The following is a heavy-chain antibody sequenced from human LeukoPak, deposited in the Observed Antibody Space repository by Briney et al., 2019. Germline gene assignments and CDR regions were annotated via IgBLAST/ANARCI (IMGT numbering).Heavy chain of an antibody. CDR3: ARGRGYCSSTGCYTGIVSWFDP. CDR1: GYSINSDYY. J-gene: IGHJ5*02. V-gene: IGHV4-38-2*02. Sequence: SETLSLTCTVSGYSINSDYYWGWIRQPPGKGLEWIGNIYHSGSTYYNPSLKSRVTISVDTSKNQLSLKLNSVTAADTAVYYCARGRGYCSSTGCYTGIVSWFDPWGQGTLVTVSS. D-gene: IGHD2-2*02. CDR2: IYHSGST.